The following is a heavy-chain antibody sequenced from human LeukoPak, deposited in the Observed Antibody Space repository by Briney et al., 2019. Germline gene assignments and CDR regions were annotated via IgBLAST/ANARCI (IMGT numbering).Heavy chain of an antibody. V-gene: IGHV3-23*01. CDR3: AKVGSSSWLDY. CDR2: ITGVSGGT. CDR1: GFTFSSFG. Sequence: RSGGPLGLSCEASGFTFSSFGMSWVRQAPGKGLDGVSPITGVSGGTYYAGSVKGRFTISRDNSKNTLYLQRHSLRAEDTAVYYCAKVGSSSWLDYWGQGTLVTVSS. D-gene: IGHD6-13*01. J-gene: IGHJ4*02.